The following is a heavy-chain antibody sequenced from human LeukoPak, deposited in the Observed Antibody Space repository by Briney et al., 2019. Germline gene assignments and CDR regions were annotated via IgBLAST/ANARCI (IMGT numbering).Heavy chain of an antibody. CDR3: ARLIAVAGRNYYGMDV. D-gene: IGHD6-19*01. CDR1: VGSFSGYY. J-gene: IGHJ6*02. Sequence: SETLSLTCAVYVGSFSGYYWSWIRQPPGKGLEWVGEINHSGSTNYNPSLKSRVTISVDTSKNQFSLKLSSVTAADTAVYYCARLIAVAGRNYYGMDVWGQGTTVTVSS. CDR2: INHSGST. V-gene: IGHV4-34*01.